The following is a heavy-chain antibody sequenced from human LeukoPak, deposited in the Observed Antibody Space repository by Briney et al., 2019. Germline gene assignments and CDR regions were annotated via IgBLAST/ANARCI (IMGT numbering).Heavy chain of an antibody. D-gene: IGHD3-22*01. CDR1: GFTFSSYA. V-gene: IGHV3-66*01. J-gene: IGHJ4*02. CDR3: ARDTYYDSSGYGSR. CDR2: IYSGGST. Sequence: GGSLRLSCAASGFTFSSYAMSWVRQAPGKGLEWASVIYSGGSTYYADSVKGRFTISRDNSKNTLYLQMNSLRAEDTAVYYCARDTYYDSSGYGSRWGQGTLVTVSS.